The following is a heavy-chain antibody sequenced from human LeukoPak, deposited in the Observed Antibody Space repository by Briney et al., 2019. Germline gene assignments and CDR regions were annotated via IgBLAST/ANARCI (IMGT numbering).Heavy chain of an antibody. Sequence: ASVKVSCKASGYTFTGYYMHWVRQAPGQGLEWMGWINPNSGGTNYAQKFQGRVTMTRDTSISTAYMELSRLRSDDTAVYYCARDRDCSSTSCYYNWFDPWGQGPWSPSPQ. J-gene: IGHJ5*02. D-gene: IGHD2-2*01. CDR2: INPNSGGT. V-gene: IGHV1-2*02. CDR3: ARDRDCSSTSCYYNWFDP. CDR1: GYTFTGYY.